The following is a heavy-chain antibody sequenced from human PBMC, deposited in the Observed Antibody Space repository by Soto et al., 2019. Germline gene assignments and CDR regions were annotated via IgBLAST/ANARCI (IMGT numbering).Heavy chain of an antibody. J-gene: IGHJ4*02. CDR3: AKDRSGSFDY. Sequence: PGGSLRLSCAASGFTFSSYGMHWVRQAPGKGLEWVSDICCSGGSTYYADSVKGRFTISRDNSKNTLYLQMNSLRAEDTAVYYCAKDRSGSFDYWGQGTLVTVSS. CDR1: GFTFSSYG. V-gene: IGHV3-23*01. CDR2: ICCSGGST. D-gene: IGHD3-10*01.